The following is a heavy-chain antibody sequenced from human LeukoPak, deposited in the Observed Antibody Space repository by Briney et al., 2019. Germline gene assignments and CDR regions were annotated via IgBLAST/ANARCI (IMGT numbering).Heavy chain of an antibody. J-gene: IGHJ3*02. D-gene: IGHD2-2*01. CDR3: AKLYQPLPCCKPPLLEAFDI. V-gene: IGHV3-33*06. CDR1: GYSISSGF. Sequence: LSLTCTVSGYSISSGFYWGWIRQPPGKGLEWVAVIWYDGSNKYYADSVKGRFTISRDNSKNTLYLQMNSLRAEDTAVYYCAKLYQPLPCCKPPLLEAFDIWGQGTMVTVSS. CDR2: IWYDGSNK.